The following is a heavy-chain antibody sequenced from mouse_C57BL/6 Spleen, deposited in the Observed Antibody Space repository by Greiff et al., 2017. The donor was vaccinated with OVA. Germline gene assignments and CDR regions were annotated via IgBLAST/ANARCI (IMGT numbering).Heavy chain of an antibody. CDR1: GYTFTDYY. J-gene: IGHJ3*01. CDR3: ARRNYYDYDGDWCAY. CDR2: INPNNGGT. Sequence: EVQLQQSGPELVKPGASVKISCKASGYTFTDYYMNWVKQSHGKSLEWIGDINPNNGGTSYNQKFKGKATLTVDKSSSTAYMELRSLTSEDSAVYYCARRNYYDYDGDWCAYWGQGTLVTVSA. V-gene: IGHV1-26*01. D-gene: IGHD2-4*01.